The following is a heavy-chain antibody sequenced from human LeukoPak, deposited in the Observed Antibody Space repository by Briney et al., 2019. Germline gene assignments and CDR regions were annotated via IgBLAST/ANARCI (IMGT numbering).Heavy chain of an antibody. CDR1: GGSVSSGSYY. D-gene: IGHD5-18*01. Sequence: SETLSLTCTVSGGSVSSGSYYWSWIRQPPGKGLEWIGYIYYSGSTNYNPSLKSRVTISVDTSKNQFSLKLSTVTAADTAVYYCAREGYSYCRAIDYWGQGTLVTVCS. J-gene: IGHJ4*02. CDR2: IYYSGST. CDR3: AREGYSYCRAIDY. V-gene: IGHV4-61*01.